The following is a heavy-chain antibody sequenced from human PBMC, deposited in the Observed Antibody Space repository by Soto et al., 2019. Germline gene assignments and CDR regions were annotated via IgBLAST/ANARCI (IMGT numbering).Heavy chain of an antibody. V-gene: IGHV1-69*13. D-gene: IGHD3-9*01. CDR1: GGTFSSYA. CDR2: IIPIFGTA. CDR3: AGALRYFDWLAPNYYYGMDV. J-gene: IGHJ6*02. Sequence: SVKVSCKASGGTFSSYAISWVRQAPGQGLEWMGGIIPIFGTANYAQKFQGRVMITADESTSTAYMELSSLRSEDTAVYYCAGALRYFDWLAPNYYYGMDVWGQGXTVTV.